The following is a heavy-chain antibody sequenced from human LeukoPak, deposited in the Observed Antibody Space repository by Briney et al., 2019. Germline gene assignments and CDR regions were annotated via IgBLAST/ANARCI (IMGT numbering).Heavy chain of an antibody. CDR3: ATVREDLPVEVIGFDP. V-gene: IGHV1-24*01. CDR2: FDPEDGET. Sequence: ASVKVSCKVSGYTLTELSMHWVRQAPGKGLEWMGGFDPEDGETIYAQKFQGRVTMTEDTSTDTAYMELSSLRSEDTAVYYCATVREDLPVEVIGFDPWGQGALVTVSS. D-gene: IGHD2-21*01. J-gene: IGHJ5*02. CDR1: GYTLTELS.